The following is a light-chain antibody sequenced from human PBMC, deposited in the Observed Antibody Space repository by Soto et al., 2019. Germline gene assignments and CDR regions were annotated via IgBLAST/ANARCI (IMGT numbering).Light chain of an antibody. Sequence: EIVLTQSPGTLSLSPGERATLSCRASQSVSSSYLAWYQQNPGQAPRLLIYGASSRATGIPDRFSVRASGTDFTLTISRLEPEDFAVYYCQHYGTSALFGPGNKVDIK. CDR2: GAS. CDR1: QSVSSSY. V-gene: IGKV3-20*01. CDR3: QHYGTSAL. J-gene: IGKJ3*01.